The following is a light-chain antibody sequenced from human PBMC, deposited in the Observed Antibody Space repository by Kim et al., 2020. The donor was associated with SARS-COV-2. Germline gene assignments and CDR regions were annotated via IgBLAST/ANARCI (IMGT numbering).Light chain of an antibody. CDR3: QTWGTGIRV. Sequence: SVNRTCTPSSGHSSYAIAWHQQQPEKGPRYLMKLKSDGSHSRGDGIPDRFSGSSSGAERYLTISSLQSDDEADYYCQTWGTGIRVFGGGTQLTVL. CDR1: SGHSSYA. V-gene: IGLV4-69*01. J-gene: IGLJ3*02. CDR2: LKSDGSH.